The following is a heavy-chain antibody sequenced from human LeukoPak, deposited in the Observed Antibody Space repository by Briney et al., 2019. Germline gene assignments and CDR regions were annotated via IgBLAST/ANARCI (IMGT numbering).Heavy chain of an antibody. J-gene: IGHJ4*02. CDR3: AGATAAAGDGFDY. CDR1: GYTFTSYD. CDR2: MNPNSGNT. V-gene: IGHV1-8*01. Sequence: ASVKVSCKASGYTFTSYDINWVRQATGQGLEWMGWMNPNSGNTGYAQKFQGRVTMTRNTSISTAYMELSSLRSEDTAVYYCAGATAAAGDGFDYWGQGTLVTVSS. D-gene: IGHD6-13*01.